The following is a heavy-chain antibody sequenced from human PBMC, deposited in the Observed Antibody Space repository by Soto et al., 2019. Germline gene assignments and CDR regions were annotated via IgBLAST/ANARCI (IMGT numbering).Heavy chain of an antibody. V-gene: IGHV3-20*04. J-gene: IGHJ4*02. CDR1: GFTFDEFG. CDR2: INWNGDST. CDR3: ARADGEHDVYYFDY. Sequence: EVQLVESGGGVVRPGGSLRLSCAVSGFTFDEFGMSWVRQVPGKGLEWVSGINWNGDSTAYVDSVKGRFTISRDNAKNSLYLQMNSLRAEDTALYYCARADGEHDVYYFDYWGQGTLVTVSS. D-gene: IGHD4-17*01.